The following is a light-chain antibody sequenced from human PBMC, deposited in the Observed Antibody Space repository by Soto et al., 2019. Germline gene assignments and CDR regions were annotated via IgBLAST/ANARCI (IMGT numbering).Light chain of an antibody. CDR3: QHYNSYSDA. J-gene: IGKJ1*01. CDR2: KAS. CDR1: QTISSW. V-gene: IGKV1-5*03. Sequence: DIQMTQSPSTLSGSVGDRVTITCRASQTISSWLAWYQQKPGKAPKLLIYKASTLKSGVPSRFSGSGSGTELTLTSSSLQPDDFATYYCQHYNSYSDAFGQGTKVELK.